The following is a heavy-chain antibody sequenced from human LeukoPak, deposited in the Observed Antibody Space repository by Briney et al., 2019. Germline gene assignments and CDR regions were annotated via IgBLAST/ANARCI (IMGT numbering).Heavy chain of an antibody. CDR1: GYTFTGYY. CDR2: INPNSGGT. J-gene: IGHJ5*02. Sequence: GASVKVSCKASGYTFTGYYMHWVRQAPGQGLEWMGWINPNSGGTNYAQKLQGRVTMTTDTSTSTAYMELRSLRSDDTAVYYCARESQEELRFLEWLLIPRYNWFDPWGQGTLVTVSS. D-gene: IGHD3-3*01. CDR3: ARESQEELRFLEWLLIPRYNWFDP. V-gene: IGHV1-2*02.